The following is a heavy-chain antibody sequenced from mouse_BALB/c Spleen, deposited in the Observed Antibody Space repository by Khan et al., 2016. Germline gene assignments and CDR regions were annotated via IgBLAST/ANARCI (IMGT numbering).Heavy chain of an antibody. V-gene: IGHV9-1*02. D-gene: IGHD2-1*01. Sequence: QIQLVQSGPELKKPGETVKISCKASGYTFTNYGMNWVKQAPGKGLKWMGWINTYTGEPTYADDFKGRFAFSLETSASTVYLQINNLKNEDMARDCCARQYYGNRAMDYWGQGTSVTVSS. CDR1: GYTFTNYG. J-gene: IGHJ4*01. CDR3: ARQYYGNRAMDY. CDR2: INTYTGEP.